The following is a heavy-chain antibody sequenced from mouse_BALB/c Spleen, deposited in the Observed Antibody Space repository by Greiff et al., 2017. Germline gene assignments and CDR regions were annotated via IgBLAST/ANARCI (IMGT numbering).Heavy chain of an antibody. CDR2: INPYNDGT. CDR1: GYTFTSYV. D-gene: IGHD2-1*01. J-gene: IGHJ4*01. Sequence: LQESGPELVKPGASVKMSCKASGYTFTSYVMHWVKQKPGQGLEWIGYINPYNDGTKYNEKFKGKATLTSDKSSSTAYMELSSLTSEDSAVYYCAREARYGNYAMDYWGQGTSVTVSS. V-gene: IGHV1-14*01. CDR3: AREARYGNYAMDY.